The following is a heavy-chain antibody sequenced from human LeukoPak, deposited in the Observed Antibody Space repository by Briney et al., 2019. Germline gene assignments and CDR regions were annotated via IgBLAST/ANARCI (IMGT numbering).Heavy chain of an antibody. CDR2: INTNSGGT. Sequence: ASVQVSCKASGYTFIGYYMHWVRQAPGQGLAWMGWINTNSGGTNNAQRLLGRVTINRDTSISTAYMELSRLRSDDTAVYYCARDSSRSHYYDSSGYYFNNWFDTCGEGTLVTAS. CDR3: ARDSSRSHYYDSSGYYFNNWFDT. D-gene: IGHD3-22*01. J-gene: IGHJ5*02. CDR1: GYTFIGYY. V-gene: IGHV1-2*02.